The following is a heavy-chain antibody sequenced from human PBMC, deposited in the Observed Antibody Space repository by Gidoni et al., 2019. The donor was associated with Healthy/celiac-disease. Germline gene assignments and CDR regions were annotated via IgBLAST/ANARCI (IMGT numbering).Heavy chain of an antibody. D-gene: IGHD2-15*01. CDR3: ARSTHRPQLLPPFDI. V-gene: IGHV3-11*05. J-gene: IGHJ3*02. CDR1: AFTFSHYY. CDR2: ISSSSSYT. Sequence: QVQLVESGGGLVNPGRSLRLSCESSAFTFSHYYMSWLRQAPGKGLEWGSYISSSSSYTNDADSVKGRFNISRDNAKNSLYLQMNSLRAEDTAVYYCARSTHRPQLLPPFDIWGQGTMVTVSS.